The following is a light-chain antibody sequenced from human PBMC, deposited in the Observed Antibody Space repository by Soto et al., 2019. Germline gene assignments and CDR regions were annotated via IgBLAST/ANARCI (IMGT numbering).Light chain of an antibody. CDR3: QQYENLPYT. Sequence: DIQLTQSPPSLSASVGDRVSITCQASLDIRNYLNWYQHKPGRAPKLLISDTSNLETGVPSRFGGSASGTNFSLIITGLQPEDVATYYFQQYENLPYTFGQGTKLEI. J-gene: IGKJ2*01. CDR1: LDIRNY. V-gene: IGKV1-33*01. CDR2: DTS.